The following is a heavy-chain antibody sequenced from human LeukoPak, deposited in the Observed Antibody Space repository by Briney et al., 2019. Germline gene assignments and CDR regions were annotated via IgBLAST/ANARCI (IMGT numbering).Heavy chain of an antibody. Sequence: GGSLRLSCAASGFTFSSYSMIWVRQAPGKGLEWVSYISSSSSTIYYADSVKGRFTISRDNSKNTLYLQMNSLRAEDTAVYYCARHAVYYYDSSAGFDYWGQGTLVTVSS. CDR3: ARHAVYYYDSSAGFDY. CDR1: GFTFSSYS. V-gene: IGHV3-48*01. D-gene: IGHD3-22*01. CDR2: ISSSSSTI. J-gene: IGHJ4*02.